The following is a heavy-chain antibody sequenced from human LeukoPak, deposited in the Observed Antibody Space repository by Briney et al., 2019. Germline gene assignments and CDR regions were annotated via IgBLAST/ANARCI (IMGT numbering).Heavy chain of an antibody. Sequence: SETLSLTCTVSGGSISSYYWSWLRQPPGKGLEWIGYIYYSGSTNYNPSLKSRVTISVDTSKNQFSLKLSSVTAADTAVYYCARGRIAAAGYFDYWGQGTLVTVSS. V-gene: IGHV4-59*01. D-gene: IGHD6-13*01. CDR3: ARGRIAAAGYFDY. CDR2: IYYSGST. J-gene: IGHJ4*02. CDR1: GGSISSYY.